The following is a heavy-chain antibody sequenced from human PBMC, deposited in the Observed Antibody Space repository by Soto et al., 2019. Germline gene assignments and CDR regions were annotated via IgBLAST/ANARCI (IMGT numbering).Heavy chain of an antibody. J-gene: IGHJ4*02. V-gene: IGHV3-20*04. Sequence: EVQLVESGGGVVRPGGSLRLSCAASGFTFDDYGMSWVRQAPGKGLEWVSGINWNGGSTGYADSVKGRFTISRDNAKNSLYLQMNRLRAEDTALYYCARDNHYDSSGYGFDYWGQGTLVTVSS. CDR3: ARDNHYDSSGYGFDY. D-gene: IGHD3-22*01. CDR1: GFTFDDYG. CDR2: INWNGGST.